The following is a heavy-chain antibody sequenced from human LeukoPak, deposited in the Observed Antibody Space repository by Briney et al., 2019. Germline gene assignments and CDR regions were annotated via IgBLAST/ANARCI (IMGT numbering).Heavy chain of an antibody. CDR1: GSTFSDYY. V-gene: IGHV3-11*04. D-gene: IGHD3-9*01. Sequence: PGGSLRLSCAASGSTFSDYYMSWIRQAPGKGLEWVSYISSSGSTIYYADSVKGRFTISRDNSKNTLYLQMNSLRAEDTAVYYCARPPDILTGYSDYYGMDVWGQGTTVTVSS. CDR3: ARPPDILTGYSDYYGMDV. J-gene: IGHJ6*02. CDR2: ISSSGSTI.